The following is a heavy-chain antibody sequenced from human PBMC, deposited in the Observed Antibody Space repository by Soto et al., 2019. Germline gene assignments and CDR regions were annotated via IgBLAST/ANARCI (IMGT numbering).Heavy chain of an antibody. V-gene: IGHV4-4*02. CDR3: ARDSSSWPYYFDY. CDR2: IYHSGST. CDR1: GGSISSINW. J-gene: IGHJ4*01. Sequence: QVQLQESGPGLVKPSGTLSLTCAVSGGSISSINWWSWVRQPPGKGLECVGEIYHSGSTNYNPSLKRRVTISVDKSKNQFSLKLSSVTAADPAVYYCARDSSSWPYYFDYWGHGTLVNVSS. D-gene: IGHD6-13*01.